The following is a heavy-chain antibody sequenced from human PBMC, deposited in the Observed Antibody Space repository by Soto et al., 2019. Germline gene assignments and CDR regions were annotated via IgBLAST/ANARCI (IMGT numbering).Heavy chain of an antibody. J-gene: IGHJ4*02. CDR3: AKDRAEWEPCRYFDY. V-gene: IGHV3-9*01. D-gene: IGHD1-26*01. CDR1: GFTFDDYA. Sequence: EVQLVESGGGLVQPGRSLRLSCAASGFTFDDYAMHWVRQAPGKGLEWVSGISWNGGSIGYADSVKGRFTIYRDNARNSLYLQMNTLRTEDTALYYCAKDRAEWEPCRYFDYWGQGTLVTVSS. CDR2: ISWNGGSI.